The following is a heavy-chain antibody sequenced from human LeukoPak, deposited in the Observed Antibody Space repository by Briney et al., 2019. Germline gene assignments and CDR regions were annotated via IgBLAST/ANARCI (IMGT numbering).Heavy chain of an antibody. J-gene: IGHJ4*02. CDR2: INAGNGNT. V-gene: IGHV1-3*01. D-gene: IGHD6-6*01. Sequence: ASVKVSCKASGYTFTSYAMHWVRQAPGQRLEWMGWINAGNGNTKYSQKFQGRVTITRDTSASTAYMELSSLRSEDTAVYYCARALQTYSSSTSFDYWGQGTLVTVSS. CDR1: GYTFTSYA. CDR3: ARALQTYSSSTSFDY.